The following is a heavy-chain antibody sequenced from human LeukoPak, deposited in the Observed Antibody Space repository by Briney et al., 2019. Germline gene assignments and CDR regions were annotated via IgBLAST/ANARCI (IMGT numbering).Heavy chain of an antibody. CDR2: IYYSGST. J-gene: IGHJ4*02. D-gene: IGHD3-22*01. CDR1: GGSISSYY. CDR3: ARQISYYDSSGYYDY. V-gene: IGHV4-59*08. Sequence: SETLSLTCTVSGGSISSYYWSWIRQPPGKGLEWIGYIYYSGSTNYNPSLKSRVTISVDTSKNQFSLKLSSVTAADTAVYYCARQISYYDSSGYYDYWGQGTQVTVSS.